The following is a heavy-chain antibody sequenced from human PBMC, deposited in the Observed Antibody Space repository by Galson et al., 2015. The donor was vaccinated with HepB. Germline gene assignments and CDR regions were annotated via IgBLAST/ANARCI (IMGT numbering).Heavy chain of an antibody. D-gene: IGHD3-16*01. CDR2: ISSSSSTI. J-gene: IGHJ4*02. CDR1: GFTFNSYS. V-gene: IGHV3-48*02. CDR3: ARRGWGGGGFDY. Sequence: SLRLSCAASGFTFNSYSMNWVRQAPGKGLEWVSYISSSSSTIYYADSVKGRFTISRDNANNSLCLQMNSLRDEDTAVYYCARRGWGGGGFDYWGQGTLVTVSS.